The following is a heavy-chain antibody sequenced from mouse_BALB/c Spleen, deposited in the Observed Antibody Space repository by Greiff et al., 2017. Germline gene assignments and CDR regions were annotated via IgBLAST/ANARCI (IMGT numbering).Heavy chain of an antibody. D-gene: IGHD1-1*01. CDR3: ARDGSSLYAMDY. Sequence: EVQRVESGGGLVQPGGSRKLSCAASGFTFSSFGMHWVRQAPEKGLEWVAYISSGSSTIYYADTVKGRFTISRDNPKNTLFLQMTSLRSEDTAMYYCARDGSSLYAMDYWGQGTSVTVSS. V-gene: IGHV5-17*02. J-gene: IGHJ4*01. CDR1: GFTFSSFG. CDR2: ISSGSSTI.